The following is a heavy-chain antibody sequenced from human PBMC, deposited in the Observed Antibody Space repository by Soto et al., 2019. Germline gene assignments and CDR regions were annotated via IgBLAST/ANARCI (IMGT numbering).Heavy chain of an antibody. CDR1: GYTFTSYS. D-gene: IGHD7-27*01. J-gene: IGHJ6*02. V-gene: IGHV1-3*01. Sequence: QVQLVQSGAEVEKPGASVKVSCKASGYTFTSYSIQWVRQAPGQRPEWMRWVNPVNGNTKYSQKFQDRVTFTRDTSAMIVYLELSRLRFEDTAVYYCASRNSGDLDYGLDVWGQGTTVTVSS. CDR2: VNPVNGNT. CDR3: ASRNSGDLDYGLDV.